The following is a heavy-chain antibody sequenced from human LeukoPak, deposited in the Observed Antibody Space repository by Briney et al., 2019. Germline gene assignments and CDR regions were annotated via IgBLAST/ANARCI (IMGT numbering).Heavy chain of an antibody. CDR1: DYTFTSYG. D-gene: IGHD1-26*01. J-gene: IGHJ3*02. CDR3: ARDPRGSYLDAFDI. Sequence: ASVTVSCKASDYTFTSYGISWVRQAPGQGLEWMGWISAYNGNTNYAQKLQGRVTMTTDTSTSTAYMELRSLRSDDTAVYYCARDPRGSYLDAFDIWGQGTMVTVSS. V-gene: IGHV1-18*01. CDR2: ISAYNGNT.